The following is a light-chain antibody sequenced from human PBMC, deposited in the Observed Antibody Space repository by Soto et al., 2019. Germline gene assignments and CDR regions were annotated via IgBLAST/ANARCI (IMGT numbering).Light chain of an antibody. CDR2: DAP. V-gene: IGKV3-11*01. CDR3: QQRSNWPLS. CDR1: QSVSSL. Sequence: EIVLTQSPATLSLSPGERATLSCRASQSVSSLLAWYQQKSGQPPRLLISDAPNSATGVPARFSVSGSGTDFTLIISSLEPEDFAVYYCQQRSNWPLSFGGGTKVDIK. J-gene: IGKJ4*01.